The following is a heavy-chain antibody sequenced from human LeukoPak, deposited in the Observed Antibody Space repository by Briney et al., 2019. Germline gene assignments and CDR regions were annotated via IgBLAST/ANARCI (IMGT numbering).Heavy chain of an antibody. Sequence: GGSLRLSCAASVFTVSSNYMSCGRQAPGEGREWGSVIYSGVGTYYADSVKGRFTISRDKSKNTLYLQMNSLRAEDTAVYYCATTERSGDNDYWAREPWSPYPQ. CDR3: ATTERSGDNDY. CDR2: IYSGVGT. V-gene: IGHV3-53*01. D-gene: IGHD2-21*01. J-gene: IGHJ4*02. CDR1: VFTVSSNY.